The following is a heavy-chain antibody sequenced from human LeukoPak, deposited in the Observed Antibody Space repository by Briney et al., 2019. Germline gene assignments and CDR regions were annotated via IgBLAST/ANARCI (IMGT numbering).Heavy chain of an antibody. CDR1: GFTFSNYG. J-gene: IGHJ4*02. Sequence: PGGSLRLSCAAAGFTFSNYGMHWVRQAPGKGLEWVAVIWYDGSNKYYADSVKGRFTISRDNSKNTLYLQMNSLRAEDTAVYYCAKEFYYYDSSGSFDYWGQGTLVTVSS. D-gene: IGHD3-22*01. CDR2: IWYDGSNK. CDR3: AKEFYYYDSSGSFDY. V-gene: IGHV3-33*06.